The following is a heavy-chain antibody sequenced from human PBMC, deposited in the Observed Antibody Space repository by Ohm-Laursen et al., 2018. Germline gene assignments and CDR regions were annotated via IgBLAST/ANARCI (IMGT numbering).Heavy chain of an antibody. Sequence: SDTLSLTCAVYRGSFSGYYWSWIRQPPGKGLEWIGEINHSGSTNYNPSLKSRVTISVDTSKNQFSLKLSSVTAADTAVYYCARVKQWLIYAFDIWGQGTMVTVSS. J-gene: IGHJ3*02. CDR2: INHSGST. V-gene: IGHV4-34*01. CDR1: RGSFSGYY. CDR3: ARVKQWLIYAFDI. D-gene: IGHD6-19*01.